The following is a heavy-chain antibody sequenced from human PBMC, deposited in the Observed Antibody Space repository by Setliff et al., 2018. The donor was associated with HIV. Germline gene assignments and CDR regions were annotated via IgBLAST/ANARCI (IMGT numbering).Heavy chain of an antibody. CDR3: ARVHYSWDSFDY. Sequence: SETLSLTCSVSGDSISRSSFFWTWIRQHPGKGLEWIGYIYNSGSTNYNPSLTSRVTISVDTSRNQFSLKLTSVTAADTAVYFCARVHYSWDSFDYWGQGTLVTVSS. CDR1: GDSISRSSFF. D-gene: IGHD2-15*01. V-gene: IGHV4-61*01. J-gene: IGHJ4*02. CDR2: IYNSGST.